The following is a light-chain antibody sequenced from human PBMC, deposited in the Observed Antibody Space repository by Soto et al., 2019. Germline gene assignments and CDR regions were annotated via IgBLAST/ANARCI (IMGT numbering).Light chain of an antibody. CDR1: QSISSY. CDR2: AGS. Sequence: DIQVTQSPASLSASVGDRVTITCRASQSISSYLNWYQHKLGKAPKLLIYAGSTLQSGVPSRFSGSASGTDFTLTISSLQPEDFATYYCQQSYRTPWTFGQGTELEIK. CDR3: QQSYRTPWT. J-gene: IGKJ2*01. V-gene: IGKV1-39*01.